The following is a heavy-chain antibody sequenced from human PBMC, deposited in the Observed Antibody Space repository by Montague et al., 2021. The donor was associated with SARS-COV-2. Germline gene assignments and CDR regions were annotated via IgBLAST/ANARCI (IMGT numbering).Heavy chain of an antibody. CDR2: IYYSGST. CDR3: AGSPPGIAAAGTVAAFDI. Sequence: SETLSLTCTVSGGSISSSSYYWGWIRQPPGKGLEWIGRIYYSGSTYYNPSLKSRVTISVDTSKNQFSLKLSSVTAADTAVYYCAGSPPGIAAAGTVAAFDIWGQGTMVTVSS. J-gene: IGHJ3*02. CDR1: GGSISSSSYY. V-gene: IGHV4-39*01. D-gene: IGHD6-13*01.